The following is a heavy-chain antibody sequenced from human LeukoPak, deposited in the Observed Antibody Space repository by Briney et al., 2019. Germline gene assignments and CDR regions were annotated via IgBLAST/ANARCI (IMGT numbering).Heavy chain of an antibody. V-gene: IGHV3-30*03. CDR1: GFTFSSYG. CDR3: ARGRRDGYTQDS. CDR2: ISYDGSNK. Sequence: GGSLRLSCAASGFTFSSYGMHWVRQAPGKGLEWVAVISYDGSNKYYADSVKGRFTISRDNAKNTLYLQMNSLRAEDTAVYYCARGRRDGYTQDSWGPGTLVTVSS. J-gene: IGHJ4*02. D-gene: IGHD5-24*01.